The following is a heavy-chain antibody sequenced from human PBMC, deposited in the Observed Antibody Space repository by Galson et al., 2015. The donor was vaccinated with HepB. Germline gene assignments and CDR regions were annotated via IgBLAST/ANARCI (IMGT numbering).Heavy chain of an antibody. Sequence: LRLSCAASGFTSSAYYMSWIRQAPGKGLEWLSYISSSTTYTNYADSVKGRFTISRDNAKNSLFLQINSLRAEDTAVYYCARVADADYGDHAHFDYWGQGTLVTVSS. CDR2: ISSSTTYT. D-gene: IGHD4-17*01. V-gene: IGHV3-11*06. CDR1: GFTSSAYY. J-gene: IGHJ4*02. CDR3: ARVADADYGDHAHFDY.